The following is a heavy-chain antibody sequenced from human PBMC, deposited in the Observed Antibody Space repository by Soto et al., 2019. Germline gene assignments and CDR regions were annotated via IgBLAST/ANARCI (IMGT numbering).Heavy chain of an antibody. CDR2: IYHSGST. V-gene: IGHV4-39*01. J-gene: IGHJ5*02. CDR3: SVANSNWFDP. Sequence: QLQLQESGPGLVKASETLSLTCTVSGGSISSRSSYWSWIRQPPGKGLEWIGNIYHSGSTYYSPSLESRVTISIDTSKTQFSLRLNSVTATDTAVYYCSVANSNWFDPWGQGTLVTVSS. CDR1: GGSISSRSSY. D-gene: IGHD5-12*01.